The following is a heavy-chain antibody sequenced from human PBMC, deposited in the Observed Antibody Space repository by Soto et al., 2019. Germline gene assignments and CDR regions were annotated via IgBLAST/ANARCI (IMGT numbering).Heavy chain of an antibody. CDR1: GGSVSSSSYY. Sequence: SETLSLTCTVSGGSVSSSSYYWGRLRQHPGKGLEWIGRIYYSGSTYYNPSLKSRVTISVDTSKYHFSLKLSSVTAADTAVYYCARPRGYSYGYARYGLDVWGQGTTVTVSS. D-gene: IGHD5-18*01. CDR3: ARPRGYSYGYARYGLDV. CDR2: IYYSGST. J-gene: IGHJ6*02. V-gene: IGHV4-39*02.